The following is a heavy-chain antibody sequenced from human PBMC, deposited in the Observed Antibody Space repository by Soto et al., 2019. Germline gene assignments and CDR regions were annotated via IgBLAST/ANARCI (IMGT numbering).Heavy chain of an antibody. J-gene: IGHJ6*02. CDR3: ARDYGTYYDFWSGYYLHYYGMDV. Sequence: GGSLRLCCAASGFTFSSYGMHGVRQAPGKGLEWVAVIWYDGSNKYYADSVKGRFTISRDNSKNTLYLQMNSLRAEDTAVYYCARDYGTYYDFWSGYYLHYYGMDVWGQGTTVTVSS. CDR2: IWYDGSNK. V-gene: IGHV3-33*01. CDR1: GFTFSSYG. D-gene: IGHD3-3*01.